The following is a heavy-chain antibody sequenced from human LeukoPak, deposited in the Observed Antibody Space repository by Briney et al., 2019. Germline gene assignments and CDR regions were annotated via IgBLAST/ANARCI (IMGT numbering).Heavy chain of an antibody. CDR3: ARAKRGHPRDFWSGYYMDY. CDR1: GFTFSSYG. D-gene: IGHD3-3*01. V-gene: IGHV3-53*01. CDR2: IYSGGST. Sequence: GGSLRLSCAASGFTFSSYGMSWVRQAPGKGRGGVSVIYSGGSTYYADSVKGRFTISRDNSKNTLYLQMNSLRAEDTAVYYCARAKRGHPRDFWSGYYMDYWGQGTLVTVSS. J-gene: IGHJ4*02.